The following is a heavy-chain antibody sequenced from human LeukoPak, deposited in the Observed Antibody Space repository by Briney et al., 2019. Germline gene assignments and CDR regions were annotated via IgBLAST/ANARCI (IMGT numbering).Heavy chain of an antibody. CDR3: ARLRFFEWLVDVPKYYFDY. CDR1: GFTFSDYY. D-gene: IGHD3-3*01. J-gene: IGHJ4*02. Sequence: GGSLRLSCAASGFTFSDYYMSWVRQAPGKGLEWVSQISTSGSIIKYADSVKGRFTISRDNAKNSLHLQMSSLRAEDTAVYYCARLRFFEWLVDVPKYYFDYWGQGTLVTVSS. CDR2: ISTSGSII. V-gene: IGHV3-11*04.